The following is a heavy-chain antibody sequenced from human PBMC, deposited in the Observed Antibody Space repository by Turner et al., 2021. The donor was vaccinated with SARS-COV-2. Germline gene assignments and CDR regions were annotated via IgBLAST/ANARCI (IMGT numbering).Heavy chain of an antibody. V-gene: IGHV4-34*10. J-gene: IGHJ4*02. CDR3: ARDPRAGIDY. Sequence: QLQLQESGPGLVKPSETLSLTCGVDGGSFIGYHWTWVRQPPGKGLQWIGEVTYSGSTNYNPSLRGRLTISVDMSKNHFSLNLISVTAADTAMYYCARDPRAGIDYWGQGTLVTVSS. CDR2: VTYSGST. CDR1: GGSFIGYH. D-gene: IGHD3-10*01.